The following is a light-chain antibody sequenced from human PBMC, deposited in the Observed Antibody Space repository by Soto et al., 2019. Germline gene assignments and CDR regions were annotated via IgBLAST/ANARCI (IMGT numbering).Light chain of an antibody. V-gene: IGLV2-14*02. J-gene: IGLJ1*01. CDR1: SSDVGSYNL. Sequence: QSVLTQPASVSGSAGQSITISCTGTSSDVGSYNLVSWYQQHPGKAPKLMIYEGSKRPSGVSNRFSGSKSGNTASLTISGLQAEDEADYYCSSYASSTTPYVFGTGTKVTVL. CDR2: EGS. CDR3: SSYASSTTPYV.